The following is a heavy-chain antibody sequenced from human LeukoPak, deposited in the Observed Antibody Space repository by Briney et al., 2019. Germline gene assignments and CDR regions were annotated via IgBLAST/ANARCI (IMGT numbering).Heavy chain of an antibody. D-gene: IGHD6-6*01. CDR3: TKPGVRYSSSSAQFDY. CDR1: GFTFDDYA. V-gene: IGHV3-43D*03. J-gene: IGHJ4*02. Sequence: GGSLRLSCAASGFTFDDYAMHWVRQAPGKGLEWVSLISWDGGITYYADSVKGRFTISRDNSKNSLYLQMNSLRAEDTALYYCTKPGVRYSSSSAQFDYWGQGTLVTVSS. CDR2: ISWDGGIT.